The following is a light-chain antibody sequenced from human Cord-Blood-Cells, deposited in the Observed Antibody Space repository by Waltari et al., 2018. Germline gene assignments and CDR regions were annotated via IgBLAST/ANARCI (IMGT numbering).Light chain of an antibody. CDR3: CSYAGSSTYVV. Sequence: QSALTQPASVSGSPGQSITISCTGTSSDVGSYNLVSWYQQHPGKAPKLMIYEGSKPPSGVSTRFSGSKSGNTASLTISGLQAEDEADYYCCSYAGSSTYVVFGGGTKLTVL. CDR1: SSDVGSYNL. J-gene: IGLJ2*01. V-gene: IGLV2-23*01. CDR2: EGS.